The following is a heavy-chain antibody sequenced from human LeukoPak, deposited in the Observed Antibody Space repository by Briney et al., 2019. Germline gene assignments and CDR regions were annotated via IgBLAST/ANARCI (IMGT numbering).Heavy chain of an antibody. D-gene: IGHD3-10*01. J-gene: IGHJ5*02. CDR3: ARRSTMVGLNWFDP. CDR2: IYPGDSDT. Sequence: GESLKISCKGSGCSFTSYWIGWVRQMPGKGLEWMESIYPGDSDTRYSPSFQGQVTISADKSISTAYLQWSSLKASDTAMYYCARRSTMVGLNWFDPWGQGTLVTDSS. CDR1: GCSFTSYW. V-gene: IGHV5-51*01.